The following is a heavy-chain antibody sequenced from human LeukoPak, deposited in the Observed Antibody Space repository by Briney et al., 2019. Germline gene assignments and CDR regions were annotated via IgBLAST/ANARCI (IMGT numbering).Heavy chain of an antibody. CDR1: GYTFTSYY. CDR2: INPSGGST. D-gene: IGHD1-26*01. J-gene: IGHJ4*02. CDR3: AREKSGGATDY. V-gene: IGHV1-46*01. Sequence: GASVKVSCKASGYTFTSYYMHWVRQAPGQGLEWMGIINPSGGSTSYAQKFQGRVTMTRDTSTSTAYMELRSLRSDDTAVYYCAREKSGGATDYWGQGTLVTVSS.